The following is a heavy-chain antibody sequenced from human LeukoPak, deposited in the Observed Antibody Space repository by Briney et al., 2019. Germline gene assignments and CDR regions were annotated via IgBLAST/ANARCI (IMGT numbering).Heavy chain of an antibody. CDR3: ARLSYNSGWYFPFDY. Sequence: PGGSLRLSCAASGFTFSSYWMSWVRQAPGKGLEWVANIEQGGSEKYYVDSVKGRFTISRDNAKNSLYLQMNSLRAEDTAIYYCARLSYNSGWYFPFDYWGQGTLVTVSS. J-gene: IGHJ4*02. V-gene: IGHV3-7*01. CDR1: GFTFSSYW. CDR2: IEQGGSEK. D-gene: IGHD6-19*01.